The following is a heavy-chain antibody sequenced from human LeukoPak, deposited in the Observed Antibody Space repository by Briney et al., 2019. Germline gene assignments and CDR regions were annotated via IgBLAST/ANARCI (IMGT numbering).Heavy chain of an antibody. CDR2: IKQDGSEK. D-gene: IGHD3-22*01. CDR3: ARDKGDYDTSGSLFVF. Sequence: GGSLRLSCAASGFTFNRYWMSWVRQAPRKGLEWVANIKQDGSEKYYVDSVKGRFTISRDNAKNSLYLQMNSLRADDTAVYYCARDKGDYDTSGSLFVFGGQGTLVTVSS. CDR1: GFTFNRYW. J-gene: IGHJ4*02. V-gene: IGHV3-7*03.